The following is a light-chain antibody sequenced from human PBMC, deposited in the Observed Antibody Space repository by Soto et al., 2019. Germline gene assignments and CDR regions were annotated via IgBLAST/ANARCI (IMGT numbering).Light chain of an antibody. CDR1: SSNIGASYD. CDR3: QSYDTSLSGSKVV. CDR2: GSS. V-gene: IGLV1-40*01. J-gene: IGLJ2*01. Sequence: QAVLTQPPSVSGAPGQRVTISCTGSSSNIGASYDVHWYQQFPGTAPKLLIYGSSNRPSGVPDRFSGSKSGTSASLAITGLQAEDEADYYCQSYDTSLSGSKVVFGGGTQLTVL.